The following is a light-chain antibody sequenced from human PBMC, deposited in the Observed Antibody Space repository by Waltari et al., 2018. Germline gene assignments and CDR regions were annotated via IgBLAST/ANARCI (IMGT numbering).Light chain of an antibody. V-gene: IGKV3-20*01. CDR2: DAS. CDR3: QQYGSSYT. CDR1: QSVSSNY. Sequence: EIVLTQSPGTLSLSPGERATLSCRASQSVSSNYLAWYKQKPGQAPRLLIYDASSRATGIPDRFSGSGSGTDFTLTISRLEPEDFAVYFCQQYGSSYTFGPGTKVHIK. J-gene: IGKJ3*01.